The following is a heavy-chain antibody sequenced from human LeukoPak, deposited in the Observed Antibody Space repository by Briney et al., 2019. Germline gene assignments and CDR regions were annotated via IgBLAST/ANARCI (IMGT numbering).Heavy chain of an antibody. J-gene: IGHJ4*02. V-gene: IGHV4-39*01. CDR3: ARQSPAGHFDY. Sequence: SETLSLTCTVSGGPISSSSYYWGWIRQPPGKGLEWIGSIYYSGSTYYNPSLKSRVTISVDTSKNQFSLKLSSVTAADTAVYYCARQSPAGHFDYWGQGTLVTVSS. D-gene: IGHD6-19*01. CDR1: GGPISSSSYY. CDR2: IYYSGST.